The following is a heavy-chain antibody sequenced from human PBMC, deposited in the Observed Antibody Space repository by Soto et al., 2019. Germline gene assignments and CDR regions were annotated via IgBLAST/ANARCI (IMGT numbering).Heavy chain of an antibody. CDR1: GFTFSSYA. V-gene: IGHV3-23*01. Sequence: EGQVLEFGGGLVQTGGSLGLSFAASGFTFSSYAMRWVCQGPGKGVEWVSAISGSGGSKYYADSVKGPFTNSRDNSQNTLDQQMNSLTAEDSAVYYGASRGRGSYYDYGGKGTLVTVSS. J-gene: IGHJ4*02. CDR3: ASRGRGSYYDY. D-gene: IGHD3-16*01. CDR2: ISGSGGSK.